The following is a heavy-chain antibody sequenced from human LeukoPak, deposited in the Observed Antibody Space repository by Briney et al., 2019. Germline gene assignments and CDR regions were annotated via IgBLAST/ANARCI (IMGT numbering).Heavy chain of an antibody. CDR1: GFTFSSYS. CDR3: AKDREYYYDSSGYYDY. CDR2: ISSSSSYI. D-gene: IGHD3-22*01. V-gene: IGHV3-21*01. Sequence: GGSLRLSCAASGFTFSSYSMNWVRQAPGKGLEWVSSISSSSSYIYYADSVEGRFTISRDNAKNSLYLQMNSLRAEDTAVYYCAKDREYYYDSSGYYDYWGQGTLVTVSS. J-gene: IGHJ4*02.